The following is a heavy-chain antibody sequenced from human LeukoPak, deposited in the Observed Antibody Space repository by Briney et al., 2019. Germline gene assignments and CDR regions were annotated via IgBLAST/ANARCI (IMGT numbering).Heavy chain of an antibody. J-gene: IGHJ4*02. V-gene: IGHV4-4*07. CDR1: GGSINNYY. D-gene: IGHD4-17*01. CDR2: IYTSGST. CDR3: AREALYGTIPFDS. Sequence: KPSEILSLTCTVSGGSINNYYWSWIRQPAGKGLDWIGRIYTSGSTRYNPSLKSRVTMSIDTSKNQFSLKLSSVTAADTAVYYCAREALYGTIPFDSWGQGTLVTVSS.